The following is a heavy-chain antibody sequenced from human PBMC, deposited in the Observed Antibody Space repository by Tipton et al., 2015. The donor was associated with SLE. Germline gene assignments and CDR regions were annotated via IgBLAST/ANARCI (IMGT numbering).Heavy chain of an antibody. V-gene: IGHV4-59*08. J-gene: IGHJ4*02. CDR3: ARHSRGRGGATPFDY. CDR2: IYYSGST. D-gene: IGHD1-26*01. Sequence: TLSLTCTVSGGSISGHYWSWIRQPPGKGLEWIGYIYYSGSTNYNPSLKSRVTISVDTSKNQFSLKLSSVTAADTAVYYCARHSRGRGGATPFDYWGQGTLVTVSS. CDR1: GGSISGHY.